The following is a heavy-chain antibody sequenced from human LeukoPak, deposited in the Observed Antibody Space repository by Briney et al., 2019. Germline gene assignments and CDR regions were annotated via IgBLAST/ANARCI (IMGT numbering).Heavy chain of an antibody. D-gene: IGHD6-19*01. CDR1: GGSISSYY. CDR3: ASSIAVGAAYYFDY. CDR2: IYYSGST. J-gene: IGHJ4*02. Sequence: SETLSLTCTVSGGSISSYYWSWIRQPPGKGLEWIGYIYYSGSTNYNPSLKSRVTISVDTSKNQFSLKLSSVTAADTAVYYCASSIAVGAAYYFDYWGQGTLVIVSS. V-gene: IGHV4-59*08.